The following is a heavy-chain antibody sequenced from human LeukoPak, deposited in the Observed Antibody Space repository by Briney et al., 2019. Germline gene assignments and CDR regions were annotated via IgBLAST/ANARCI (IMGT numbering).Heavy chain of an antibody. V-gene: IGHV4-39*01. CDR2: IYYSGST. Sequence: PSETLSLTCTVSGGSISSSSYYWGWIRQPPGKGLEWIGSIYYSGSTYYNPSLKSRVTISVDTSKNQFSLKLSSVTAADTAVYYCARQEWELRIDYWGQGTLVTVSS. D-gene: IGHD1-26*01. J-gene: IGHJ4*02. CDR3: ARQEWELRIDY. CDR1: GGSISSSSYY.